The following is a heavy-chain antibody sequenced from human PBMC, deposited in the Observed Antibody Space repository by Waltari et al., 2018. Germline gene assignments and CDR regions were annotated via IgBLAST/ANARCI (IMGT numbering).Heavy chain of an antibody. Sequence: QVQLQESGPGLVKPSETLSLTCTVSGYSISSGYYWGWIRQPPGKGLEWIGSIYHSGSTYYTPSLKSRVTISVDTSKNQFSLKLSSVTAADTAVYYCARDLLTYCGGDCYLSWFDPWGQGTLVTVSS. V-gene: IGHV4-38-2*02. CDR3: ARDLLTYCGGDCYLSWFDP. D-gene: IGHD2-21*01. CDR2: IYHSGST. J-gene: IGHJ5*02. CDR1: GYSISSGYY.